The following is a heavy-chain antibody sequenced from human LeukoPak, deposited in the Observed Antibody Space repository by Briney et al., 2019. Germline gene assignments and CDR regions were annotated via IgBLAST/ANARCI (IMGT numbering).Heavy chain of an antibody. CDR2: IYSGGST. CDR3: ARDRDGVFDY. Sequence: GGSLRLSCAASGFTVSSNYMSWVRQAPGKGLDWVSVIYSGGSTYYADSVKGRFTISRDNSKNTLYLQMNSLRAEDTAVYYCARDRDGVFDYWGQGTLVTVSS. J-gene: IGHJ4*02. D-gene: IGHD4-17*01. CDR1: GFTVSSNY. V-gene: IGHV3-53*01.